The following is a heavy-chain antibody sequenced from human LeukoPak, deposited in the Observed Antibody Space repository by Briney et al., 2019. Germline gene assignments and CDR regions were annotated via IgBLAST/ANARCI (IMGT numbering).Heavy chain of an antibody. D-gene: IGHD3-22*01. CDR2: IYYSGST. J-gene: IGHJ4*02. Sequence: SETLSLTCTVSGGSISSSSYYWGWIRPPPGKGLEWIGSIYYSGSTYYNPSLKSRVTISVDTSKKQLSLKMSSVTAADTAVYYCARHFYDSSGYYYSDEGVYYFDYWGQGTLVTVSS. CDR1: GGSISSSSYY. CDR3: ARHFYDSSGYYYSDEGVYYFDY. V-gene: IGHV4-39*01.